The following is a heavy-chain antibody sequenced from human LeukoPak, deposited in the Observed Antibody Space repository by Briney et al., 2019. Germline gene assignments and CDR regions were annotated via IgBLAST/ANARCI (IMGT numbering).Heavy chain of an antibody. CDR2: IYYSGST. V-gene: IGHV4-59*01. D-gene: IGHD2-15*01. CDR1: GDSISSYY. J-gene: IGHJ6*02. CDR3: ARGSCSGASCYYYYYGMDV. Sequence: SETLSLTCTVSGDSISSYYWSWIRQPPGKGLEWSGYIYYSGSTNYNPSLKSRVTMSVDTSKNQFSLKLNSVTAADTAVYYCARGSCSGASCYYYYYGMDVWGQGTTVTVSS.